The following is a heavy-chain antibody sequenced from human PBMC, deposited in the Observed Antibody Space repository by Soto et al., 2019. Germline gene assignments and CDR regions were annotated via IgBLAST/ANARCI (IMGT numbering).Heavy chain of an antibody. J-gene: IGHJ4*02. CDR1: GFTFSSYG. V-gene: IGHV3-33*01. Sequence: PGGSLRLSCAASGFTFSSYGTHWVRQAPGKGLEWVAVIWYDGSNKYYADSVKGRFTISRDNSKNTLYLQMNSLRAEDTAVYYCARTPSMMQNVGPQYYFDYWGQGTLVTVSS. CDR3: ARTPSMMQNVGPQYYFDY. CDR2: IWYDGSNK. D-gene: IGHD3-22*01.